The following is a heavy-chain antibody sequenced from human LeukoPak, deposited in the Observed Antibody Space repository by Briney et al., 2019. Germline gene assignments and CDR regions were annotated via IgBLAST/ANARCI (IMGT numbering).Heavy chain of an antibody. J-gene: IGHJ4*02. CDR3: ARDRQQQLAFDY. CDR2: ISAYNGNT. CDR1: GYTFTSYG. V-gene: IGHV1-18*01. D-gene: IGHD6-13*01. Sequence: ASVKDSCKASGYTFTSYGISWVRQAPGQGLEWMGWISAYNGNTNYAQKLQGRVTMTTDTSTSTANMELRSLRSDDTAVYYCARDRQQQLAFDYWGQGTLVTVSS.